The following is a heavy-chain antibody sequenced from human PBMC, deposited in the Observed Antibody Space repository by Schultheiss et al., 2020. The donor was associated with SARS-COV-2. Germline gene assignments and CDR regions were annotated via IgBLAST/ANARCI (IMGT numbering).Heavy chain of an antibody. CDR1: GFTFSDYY. Sequence: GGSLRLSCAASGFTFSDYYMSWIRQAPGKGLEWLAIISDDGSRKYYTDSVAGRFTISRDNSENTLYLLMNSLRGDDTAIYYCAKGTQWLVPGEYWGQGTLVTVSS. V-gene: IGHV3-30*18. CDR2: ISDDGSRK. CDR3: AKGTQWLVPGEY. J-gene: IGHJ4*02. D-gene: IGHD6-19*01.